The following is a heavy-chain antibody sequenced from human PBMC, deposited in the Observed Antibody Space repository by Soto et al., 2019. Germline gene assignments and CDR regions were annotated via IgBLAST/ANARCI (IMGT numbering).Heavy chain of an antibody. J-gene: IGHJ4*02. D-gene: IGHD3-3*01. CDR1: GGSISSYY. Sequence: SETLSLTCTVSGGSISSYYWSWIRQPPGKGLEWIGYIYYSGSTNYNPSLKSRVTISVDTSKNQFSLKLSSVTAADTAMYYCARVVHWYYDFWSGYRTPYFDYWGQGTLVTVSS. V-gene: IGHV4-59*01. CDR3: ARVVHWYYDFWSGYRTPYFDY. CDR2: IYYSGST.